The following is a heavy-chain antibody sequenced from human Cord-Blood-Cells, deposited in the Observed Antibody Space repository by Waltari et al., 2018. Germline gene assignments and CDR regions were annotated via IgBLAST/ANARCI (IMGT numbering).Heavy chain of an antibody. CDR1: GYSISSGYY. V-gene: IGHV4-38-2*01. CDR2: SYHSGKT. D-gene: IGHD1-1*01. Sequence: QVQLQESGPGLVKPSETLSLTCAVSGYSISSGYYWGWIRQPPGRGLEWIGSSYHSGKTYYNPSLRSRVTISVDTAKNQFSLKLSSVTAADTAVYYCARVPSINWNNYDVDYWGQGTLVTVSS. CDR3: ARVPSINWNNYDVDY. J-gene: IGHJ4*02.